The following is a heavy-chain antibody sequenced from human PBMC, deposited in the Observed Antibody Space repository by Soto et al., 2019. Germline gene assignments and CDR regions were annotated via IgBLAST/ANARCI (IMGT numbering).Heavy chain of an antibody. CDR3: GRGDGFWANS. D-gene: IGHD5-12*01. V-gene: IGHV3-7*04. CDR1: GVTFSVTW. J-gene: IGHJ4*02. CDR2: IQGDGSEK. Sequence: EVQLVESGGDLVQPGGSLRLSYAASGVTFSVTWMTWVRQAPGKGLEWVATIQGDGSEKHYVDSVKGRFTISRDNSKNSVYLQMNSLRVDVTAVYYCGRGDGFWANSWCQGTLVTVSS.